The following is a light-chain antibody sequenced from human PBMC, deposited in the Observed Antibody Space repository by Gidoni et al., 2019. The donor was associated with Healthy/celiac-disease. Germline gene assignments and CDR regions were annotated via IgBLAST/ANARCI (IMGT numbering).Light chain of an antibody. J-gene: IGKJ4*01. CDR3: QQRSNWPLALT. Sequence: EIVLTQSPATLSLSPGERATLSCRASQSVSSYLARYQQKPGQAPRLLIYDASNRATGIPARFSGSWSGTDFTLTISSLAPEDFAVYYCQQRSNWPLALTFGGGTKVEIK. CDR1: QSVSSY. CDR2: DAS. V-gene: IGKV3-11*01.